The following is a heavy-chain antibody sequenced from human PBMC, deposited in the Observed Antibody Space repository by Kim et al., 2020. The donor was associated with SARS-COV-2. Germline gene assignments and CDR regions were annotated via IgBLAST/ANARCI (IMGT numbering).Heavy chain of an antibody. Sequence: ASVKVSCKASGYTFTSYGISWVRQAPGQGLEWMGWISTYNGYTNYAQKLQGRVTMTTDTSTSTAYMELRSLTSDDTAVYYCARDQSGSGWFDYWGQGTLVTVSS. CDR3: ARDQSGSGWFDY. CDR1: GYTFTSYG. D-gene: IGHD6-19*01. CDR2: ISTYNGYT. J-gene: IGHJ4*02. V-gene: IGHV1-18*01.